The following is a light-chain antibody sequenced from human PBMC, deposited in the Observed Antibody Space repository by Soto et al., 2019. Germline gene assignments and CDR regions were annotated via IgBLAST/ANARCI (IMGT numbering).Light chain of an antibody. CDR2: DAS. CDR1: QSITSW. J-gene: IGKJ1*01. CDR3: QQYNRNTS. V-gene: IGKV1-5*01. Sequence: SPSTRSASVDGTVIITCRASQSITSWVAWYQQKPGKAPKLLIYDASSLESAVPSRFSGSGSGTEFTLTSSSLQPDDLATYYCQQYNRNTSFGQGTKVDIK.